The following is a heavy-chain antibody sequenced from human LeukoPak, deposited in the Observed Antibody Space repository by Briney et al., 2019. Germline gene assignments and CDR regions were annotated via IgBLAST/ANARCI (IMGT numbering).Heavy chain of an antibody. CDR2: ISHSGDRP. V-gene: IGHV3-23*01. D-gene: IGHD6-13*01. Sequence: GGSLRLSCAASGFSFSPYGMSWVRQAPGKGLEWVSGISHSGDRPYYADSVKGRFTISRDNSKNTLYLQMNSLRAEDTAVYYCASDAAAGLDYWGQGTLVTVSS. J-gene: IGHJ4*02. CDR1: GFSFSPYG. CDR3: ASDAAAGLDY.